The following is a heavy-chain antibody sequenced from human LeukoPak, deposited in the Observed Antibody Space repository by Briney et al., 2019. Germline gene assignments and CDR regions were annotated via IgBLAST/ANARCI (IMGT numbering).Heavy chain of an antibody. V-gene: IGHV5-51*01. CDR3: ARRGSREYFQT. Sequence: GESLKISYKGSGYSFTSYWIGWVRQMPGKGLEWMGLIYPGDSDTRYSPSFQGQVTISADKSISTAYLQWNSLKASDTAMYYCARRGSREYFQTWGQGTLVTVSS. J-gene: IGHJ1*01. D-gene: IGHD5-18*01. CDR1: GYSFTSYW. CDR2: IYPGDSDT.